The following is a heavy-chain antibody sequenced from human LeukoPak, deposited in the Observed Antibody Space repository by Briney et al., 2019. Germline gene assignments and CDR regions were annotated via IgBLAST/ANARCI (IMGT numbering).Heavy chain of an antibody. Sequence: SETLSLTCTVSGGSISSSSYYWGWIRQPPGKGLEWIGSIYYSGSTYYNPSLKSRVTISVDTSKNQFSLKLSSVTAADTAVYYCVRHNYFGSGSRSLEFDYWGQGTLVTISS. CDR3: VRHNYFGSGSRSLEFDY. CDR2: IYYSGST. J-gene: IGHJ4*02. V-gene: IGHV4-39*01. CDR1: GGSISSSSYY. D-gene: IGHD3-10*01.